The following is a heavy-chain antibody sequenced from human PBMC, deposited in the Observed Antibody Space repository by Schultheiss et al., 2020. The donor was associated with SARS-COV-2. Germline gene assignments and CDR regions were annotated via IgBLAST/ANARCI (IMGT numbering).Heavy chain of an antibody. D-gene: IGHD6-6*01. V-gene: IGHV1-2*02. CDR2: INPNSGDT. J-gene: IGHJ6*02. CDR3: ARGGAARPSGYYYYGFDV. Sequence: ASVKVSCKASGYPFTGYYIHWVRQAPGQGLEWMGWINPNSGDTNYAQKFQGRVTMTRDTSNSTAYMELSSLGYGDTASYYCARGGAARPSGYYYYGFDVWGQGTTVTVSS. CDR1: GYPFTGYY.